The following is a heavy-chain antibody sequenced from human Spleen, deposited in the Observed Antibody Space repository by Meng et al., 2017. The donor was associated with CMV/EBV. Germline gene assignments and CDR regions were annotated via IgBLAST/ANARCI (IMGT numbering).Heavy chain of an antibody. CDR3: ARGPLTGWRRRPVGDY. Sequence: GGSLRLSCAASGFNFSDYYMSWVRQAPGKGLEWVSVIYTGGTTKYADSVRGRFTISRDNSKNTVYLQMNRLTVGDTAVYYCARGPLTGWRRRPVGDYWGQGTLVTVSS. CDR2: IYTGGTT. CDR1: GFNFSDYY. J-gene: IGHJ4*02. D-gene: IGHD6-19*01. V-gene: IGHV3-66*02.